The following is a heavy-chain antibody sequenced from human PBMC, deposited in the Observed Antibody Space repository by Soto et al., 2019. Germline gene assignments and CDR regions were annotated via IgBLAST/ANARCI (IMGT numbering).Heavy chain of an antibody. CDR2: IYSGGST. CDR3: ACHGDYSYYFDY. V-gene: IGHV3-66*04. CDR1: GFTVSSNY. D-gene: IGHD4-17*01. J-gene: IGHJ4*02. Sequence: EVQLVEAGGGLVQPGGSLRISCAASGFTVSSNYMSWVRQAPGKGLEWVSVIYSGGSTYYADSVKGRFTISRDNSKNTLYLQMNSLRAEDTAVYYCACHGDYSYYFDYWGQGTMVTVSS.